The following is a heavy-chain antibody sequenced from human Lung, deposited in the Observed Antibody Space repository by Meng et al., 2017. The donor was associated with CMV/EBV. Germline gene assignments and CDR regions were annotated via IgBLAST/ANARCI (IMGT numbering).Heavy chain of an antibody. CDR2: ISSSGSST. CDR3: ARVAPPSVHLDD. CDR1: GFTFRDYY. D-gene: IGHD3-3*02. J-gene: IGHJ4*02. V-gene: IGHV3-11*01. Sequence: GGSXRLXCAASGFTFRDYYMSWIRQAPGKGLEWVSYISSSGSSTYYANSVKGRFTISRDNARNSLSLQMNSLRAEDTAVYYCARVAPPSVHLDDLGQGALVTFSS.